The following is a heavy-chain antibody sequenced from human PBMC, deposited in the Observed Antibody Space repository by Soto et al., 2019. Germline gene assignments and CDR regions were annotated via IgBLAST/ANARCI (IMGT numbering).Heavy chain of an antibody. V-gene: IGHV4-31*03. J-gene: IGHJ6*02. CDR1: GGSISSGGYY. D-gene: IGHD1-26*01. CDR2: IFYSGTT. Sequence: SETLSLTCTVSGGSISSGGYYWSWIRQHPGKGLEWIGYIFYSGTTYYNPSLKSRVTISVDTSKNQFSLKLSSVTAADTAVYYCARVGPNTHYYYFYGMDVWGQGTTVTVSS. CDR3: ARVGPNTHYYYFYGMDV.